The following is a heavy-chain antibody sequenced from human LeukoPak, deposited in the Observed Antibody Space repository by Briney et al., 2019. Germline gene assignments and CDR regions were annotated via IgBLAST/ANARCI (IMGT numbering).Heavy chain of an antibody. CDR2: IYTSGST. V-gene: IGHV4-4*07. CDR3: ARLPRGLIRSY. CDR1: GGSISSYY. D-gene: IGHD3-16*01. J-gene: IGHJ4*02. Sequence: PSETLSLTCTVSGGSISSYYWSWIRQPAGKGLEWIGRIYTSGSTNYNPSLKSRVTMSVDTSKNQFSLTMASVTAADTAVYYCARLPRGLIRSYWGQGTLVTVSS.